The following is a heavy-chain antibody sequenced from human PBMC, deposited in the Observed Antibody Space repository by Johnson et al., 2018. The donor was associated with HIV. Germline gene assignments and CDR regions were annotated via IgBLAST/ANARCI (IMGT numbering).Heavy chain of an antibody. V-gene: IGHV3-15*01. D-gene: IGHD1-26*01. CDR3: AREGAWEVRPGAFDI. CDR2: IKSKTDGGTT. Sequence: VQLVESGGGLVKPGGSLRLSCAASGFTFSNAWMSWVRQAPGKGLEWVGRIKSKTDGGTTDYAAPVKGRFTISRDDSKNTLYLQMNSLRAEDTAVYHGAREGAWEVRPGAFDIWGQGTTVTVSS. CDR1: GFTFSNAW. J-gene: IGHJ3*02.